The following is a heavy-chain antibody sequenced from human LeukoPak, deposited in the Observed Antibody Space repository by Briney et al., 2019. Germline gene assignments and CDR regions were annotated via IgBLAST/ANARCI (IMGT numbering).Heavy chain of an antibody. CDR1: GASIGSFY. CDR2: VHSSGST. CDR3: AREAVDYGSGSHDY. D-gene: IGHD3-10*01. Sequence: SETLSLTCTVPGASIGSFYWSWIRQPAGKGLEWIGRVHSSGSTNYIPSIKSRVTMSADTSKNQFSLKLNSVTAADTAMYYCAREAVDYGSGSHDYWGQGTLVTVSS. V-gene: IGHV4-4*07. J-gene: IGHJ4*02.